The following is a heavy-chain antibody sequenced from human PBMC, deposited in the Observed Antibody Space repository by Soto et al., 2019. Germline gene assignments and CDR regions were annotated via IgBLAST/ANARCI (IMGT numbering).Heavy chain of an antibody. D-gene: IGHD4-4*01. CDR1: GGTFSSYA. V-gene: IGHV1-69*06. CDR3: ASNGYNNALDCDY. J-gene: IGHJ4*02. CDR2: IIPIFGTA. Sequence: QVQLVQSGAEVKKPGSSVKVSCKASGGTFSSYAISWVRQAPGQGLEWMGGIIPIFGTANYAQKFQGRVKVTADKSTSTAYMELSSLRSEDTAVYYGASNGYNNALDCDYWGQGTLVTVSS.